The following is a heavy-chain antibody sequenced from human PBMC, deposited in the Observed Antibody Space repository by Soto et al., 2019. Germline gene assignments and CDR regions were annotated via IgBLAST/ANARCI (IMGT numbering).Heavy chain of an antibody. V-gene: IGHV1-3*01. CDR3: ATSVLRQWLVLAFDI. CDR2: INAGNGNT. J-gene: IGHJ3*02. D-gene: IGHD6-19*01. CDR1: GYTFTSYA. Sequence: ASVKVSCKASGYTFTSYAMHWVRQAPGQRLEWMGWINAGNGNTKYSQKFQGRVTITRDTSASTAYMELSSLRSEDTAVYYCATSVLRQWLVLAFDIWGQGTMVTVSS.